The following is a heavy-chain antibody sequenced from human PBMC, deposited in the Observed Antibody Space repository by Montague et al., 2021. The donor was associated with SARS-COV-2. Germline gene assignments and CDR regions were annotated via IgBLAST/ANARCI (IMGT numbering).Heavy chain of an antibody. CDR2: IYSGGST. CDR3: ARDLTYGSGRSYYYGMDV. J-gene: IGHJ6*02. D-gene: IGHD3-10*01. CDR1: GFTVSSNY. V-gene: IGHV3-53*04. Sequence: SLRLSCAASGFTVSSNYMSWVRQAPGKGLEWVSVIYSGGSTYYADSVKGRFTISSHNSKNTLYLQMNSLRAEDTAVYYCARDLTYGSGRSYYYGMDVWGQGTTVTVSS.